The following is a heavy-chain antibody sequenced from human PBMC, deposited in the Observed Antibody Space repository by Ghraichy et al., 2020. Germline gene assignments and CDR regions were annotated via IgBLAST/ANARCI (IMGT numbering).Heavy chain of an antibody. J-gene: IGHJ5*02. V-gene: IGHV3-21*01. CDR2: ISSSSSYI. D-gene: IGHD2-2*01. Sequence: GGSLRLSCAASGFTFSSYSMNWVRQAPGKGLEWVSSISSSSSYIYYADSVKGRFTISRDNAKNSLYLQMNSLRAEDTAVYYCARDLQRDLIVVVPAAMEYNDNWFDPWGQGTLVTVSS. CDR3: ARDLQRDLIVVVPAAMEYNDNWFDP. CDR1: GFTFSSYS.